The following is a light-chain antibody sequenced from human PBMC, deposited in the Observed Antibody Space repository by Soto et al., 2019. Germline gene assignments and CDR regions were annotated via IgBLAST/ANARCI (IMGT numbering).Light chain of an antibody. Sequence: EILLAQSPATLSLSPGVRATLSCKASQDVSIFLAWYQQKPGQAPRLLIHDASNRATGVPARFSGSGSGRDFTLTITSLEPEDFAVYYCQQRSTWLYTFGQGTKLEV. CDR3: QQRSTWLYT. CDR1: QDVSIF. V-gene: IGKV3-11*02. CDR2: DAS. J-gene: IGKJ2*01.